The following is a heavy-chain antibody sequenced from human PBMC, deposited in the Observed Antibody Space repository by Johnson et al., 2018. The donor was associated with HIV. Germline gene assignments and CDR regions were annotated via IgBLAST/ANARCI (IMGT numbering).Heavy chain of an antibody. CDR1: GFTFSSYA. Sequence: QVQLVESGGGVVQPGRSLRLSCAASGFTFSSYALYWVRQVPGKGLEWVATISYDGGNKYYADSVKGRFNISRDNSKNTLFLQMNSLRAEDTALYYCARDLDWGRQSGAFDIWGQGTMVTVSS. CDR3: ARDLDWGRQSGAFDI. D-gene: IGHD7-27*01. J-gene: IGHJ3*02. CDR2: ISYDGGNK. V-gene: IGHV3-30*04.